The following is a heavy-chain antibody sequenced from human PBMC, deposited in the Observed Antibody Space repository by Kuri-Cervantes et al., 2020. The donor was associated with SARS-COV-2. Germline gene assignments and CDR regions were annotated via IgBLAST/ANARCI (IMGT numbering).Heavy chain of an antibody. Sequence: ASVKVSCKDSGYTLTELSIHWVRQAPGQGVEWMGGVVAEDGKTVYAQKFQGRVTMTANTSTNTAYMELRSLRTEDTAVYYCSRSSGGYRSNWFDHWGQGTLVTVSS. CDR3: SRSSGGYRSNWFDH. V-gene: IGHV1-24*01. J-gene: IGHJ5*02. D-gene: IGHD1-26*01. CDR1: GYTLTELS. CDR2: VVAEDGKT.